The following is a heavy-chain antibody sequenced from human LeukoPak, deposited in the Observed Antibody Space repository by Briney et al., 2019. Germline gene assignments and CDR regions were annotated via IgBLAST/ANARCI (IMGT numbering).Heavy chain of an antibody. Sequence: SQTLSLTCEISGDSVSSNSAAWNWIRQSPSRGLEWLGRTYYRSKWYQDYAVSVKGRLTINPDTSKNQFSLQLNSVTPEDTAVYYCASHQPATGMHWFDPWGQGILVTVSS. CDR2: TYYRSKWYQ. D-gene: IGHD2-2*01. V-gene: IGHV6-1*01. J-gene: IGHJ5*02. CDR3: ASHQPATGMHWFDP. CDR1: GDSVSSNSAA.